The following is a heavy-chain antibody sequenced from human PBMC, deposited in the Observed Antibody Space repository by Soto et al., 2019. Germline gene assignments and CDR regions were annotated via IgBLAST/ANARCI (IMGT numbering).Heavy chain of an antibody. CDR3: ARDRRINYYYYMAV. CDR1: GGSISSYY. J-gene: IGHJ6*03. D-gene: IGHD2-15*01. Sequence: SETLSLTCTVSGGSISSYYLSCVRQPPGKGMEWIGYIYYSGSTNYTPSLKSRVTISVDTSKNQFSLKLSSVTAADTAVYYCARDRRINYYYYMAVWGKGTTVTVSS. CDR2: IYYSGST. V-gene: IGHV4-59*01.